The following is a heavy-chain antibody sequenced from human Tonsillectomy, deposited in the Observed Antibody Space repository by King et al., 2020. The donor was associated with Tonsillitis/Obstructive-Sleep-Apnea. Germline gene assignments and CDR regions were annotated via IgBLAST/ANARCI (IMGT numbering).Heavy chain of an antibody. V-gene: IGHV4-59*01. CDR3: AGDMVLEAGGDAFDD. D-gene: IGHD5/OR15-5a*01. CDR1: GGSISSYY. Sequence: LQLQESGPGLVKPSETLSLTCTVSGGSISSYYWSWIRQPPGKGLDWIGYIYYSGSTNYNPSLKSRVTISVDTSKNQFSLKLSSVTAADTAVHYCAGDMVLEAGGDAFDDWGQGTMVTVSP. J-gene: IGHJ3*01. CDR2: IYYSGST.